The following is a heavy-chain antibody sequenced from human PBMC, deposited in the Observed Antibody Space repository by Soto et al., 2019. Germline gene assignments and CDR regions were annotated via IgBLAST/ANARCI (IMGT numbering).Heavy chain of an antibody. J-gene: IGHJ4*02. Sequence: GGSLRLSCAASGFTFNNYVMGWIRRAPGKRLEWLSAVTGSGGFAIYSDSVRGRFFISRDNSKNTLYLQMNSLRVDDTSVYYCAKSFGTLTVRTFDYWGQGILVTVPQ. CDR1: GFTFNNYV. V-gene: IGHV3-23*01. D-gene: IGHD3-3*01. CDR2: VTGSGGFA. CDR3: AKSFGTLTVRTFDY.